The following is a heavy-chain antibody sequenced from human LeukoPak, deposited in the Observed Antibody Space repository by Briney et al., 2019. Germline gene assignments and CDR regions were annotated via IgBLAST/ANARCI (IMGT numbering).Heavy chain of an antibody. Sequence: ASVTVSCKASGYAFTSYYMHWVRQAPGQGLEWMGIINPSGGSTSYAQKFQGRVTMTRDMSTSTVYMELSSLRSEDTAVYYCARDHSSGWDDAFDIWGQGTMVTVSS. CDR1: GYAFTSYY. V-gene: IGHV1-46*01. D-gene: IGHD6-19*01. J-gene: IGHJ3*02. CDR2: INPSGGST. CDR3: ARDHSSGWDDAFDI.